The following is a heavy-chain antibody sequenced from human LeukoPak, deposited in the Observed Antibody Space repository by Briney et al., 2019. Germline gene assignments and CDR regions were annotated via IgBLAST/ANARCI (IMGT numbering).Heavy chain of an antibody. CDR2: INPNSGGP. V-gene: IGHV1-2*02. J-gene: IGHJ5*02. Sequence: GASVKVSCKASVYTFTGYYMHWVRQAPGQGLEWMGWINPNSGGPNYAQKFQGRVTMTRDTSISTAYMELSRLRSDDTAVYYCARDGSSWYQNWFDPWGQGTLVTVSS. CDR3: ARDGSSWYQNWFDP. D-gene: IGHD6-13*01. CDR1: VYTFTGYY.